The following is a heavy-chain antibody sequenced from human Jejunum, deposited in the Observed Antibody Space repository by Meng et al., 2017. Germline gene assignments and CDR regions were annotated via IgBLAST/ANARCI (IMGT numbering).Heavy chain of an antibody. D-gene: IGHD3-16*01. J-gene: IGHJ4*02. Sequence: HVHMVQSGAEMKTLGASMKVSCKASGYTFTTYDINWVRQATGQGLEWMGWVSPSSGNTRYAQKFQGRVTMTRDTSISTVYMELTSLKSDDTAVYYCARGVGDLGDYWGQGTLVTVSS. CDR3: ARGVGDLGDY. V-gene: IGHV1-8*01. CDR2: VSPSSGNT. CDR1: GYTFTTYD.